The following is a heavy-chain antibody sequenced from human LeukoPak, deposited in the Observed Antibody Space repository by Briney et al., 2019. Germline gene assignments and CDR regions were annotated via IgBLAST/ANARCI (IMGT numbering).Heavy chain of an antibody. D-gene: IGHD2-2*01. Sequence: ASVKVSCKASGGTFSSYAISWVRQAPGQGPEWMGIINPSGGSTSYPQKFQGRVTMTRDTSTSTVYMELNSLRSEDTAVYYCARGRSLLGHCSDTSCPLFDYWGQGTLVTVSS. V-gene: IGHV1-46*01. CDR2: INPSGGST. CDR3: ARGRSLLGHCSDTSCPLFDY. CDR1: GGTFSSYA. J-gene: IGHJ4*02.